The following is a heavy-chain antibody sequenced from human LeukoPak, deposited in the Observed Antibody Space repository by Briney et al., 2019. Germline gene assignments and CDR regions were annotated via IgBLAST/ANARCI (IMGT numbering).Heavy chain of an antibody. J-gene: IGHJ4*02. CDR3: ARAYSYGQSFDH. CDR1: GGSISSSSYY. Sequence: KPSETLSLTCTVSGGSISSSSYYWGWIRQPPGKGLEWIGSIYYSGSTYYNPSLKSRVTISVDTSKNQFSLKLSSVTAADTAVYYCARAYSYGQSFDHWGQGTLVTVSS. V-gene: IGHV4-39*07. D-gene: IGHD5-18*01. CDR2: IYYSGST.